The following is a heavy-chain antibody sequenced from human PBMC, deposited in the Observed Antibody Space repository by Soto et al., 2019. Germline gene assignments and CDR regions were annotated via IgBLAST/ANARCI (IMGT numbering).Heavy chain of an antibody. V-gene: IGHV4-31*03. CDR2: IYYSGST. D-gene: IGHD3-3*01. J-gene: IGHJ5*02. Sequence: QVQLQESGPGLVKPSQTLSLTCTVSGGFISSGGYYWSWIRQHPGKGLEWIGYIYYSGSTYYNPSLKSRVTISVDTSKNQFSLKLSSVTAADTAVYYCARTCAYYDFWSGYYKVAAFDPWGQGTLVTVSS. CDR1: GGFISSGGYY. CDR3: ARTCAYYDFWSGYYKVAAFDP.